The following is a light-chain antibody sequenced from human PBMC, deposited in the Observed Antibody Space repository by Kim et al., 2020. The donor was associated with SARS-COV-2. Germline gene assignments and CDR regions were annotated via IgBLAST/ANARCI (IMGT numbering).Light chain of an antibody. V-gene: IGLV3-1*01. J-gene: IGLJ3*02. CDR2: QNI. CDR1: KLGDKY. Sequence: SYELTQPPSVSVSPGQTASITCSGVKLGDKYACWYQQKPGQSPVLVIYQNIKRPSGIPERFSGSNSGNTATLTISGAQAMDEADYYCQAWDSSTGVVFGG. CDR3: QAWDSSTGVV.